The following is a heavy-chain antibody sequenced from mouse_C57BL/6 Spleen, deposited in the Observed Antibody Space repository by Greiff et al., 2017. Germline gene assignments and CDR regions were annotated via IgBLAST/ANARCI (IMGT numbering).Heavy chain of an antibody. CDR2: IYPGDGDT. CDR3: ARRYYGNYGYAMDY. CDR1: GYAFSSYW. Sequence: QVQLQQSGAELVKPGASVKISCKASGYAFSSYWMNWVKQRHGKGLAWIGQIYPGDGDTNYNGKFKGKATLTADKSSSTAYMQRSSLTSEDSAVYYCARRYYGNYGYAMDYWGQGTSVTVSS. J-gene: IGHJ4*01. D-gene: IGHD2-1*01. V-gene: IGHV1-80*01.